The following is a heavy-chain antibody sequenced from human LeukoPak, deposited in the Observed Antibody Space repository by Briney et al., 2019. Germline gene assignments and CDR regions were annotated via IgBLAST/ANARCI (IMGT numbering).Heavy chain of an antibody. Sequence: SETLSLTCAVYGASFSGDYWSWIRQPPGKGLEWRWEITHSGSTNYNPTLKSRLTISGDAPNNHFSLGLSSVTAADTAVYYCARSGVWGQGTLGTV. J-gene: IGHJ4*02. CDR2: ITHSGST. D-gene: IGHD5-12*01. CDR3: ARSGV. V-gene: IGHV4-34*01. CDR1: GASFSGDY.